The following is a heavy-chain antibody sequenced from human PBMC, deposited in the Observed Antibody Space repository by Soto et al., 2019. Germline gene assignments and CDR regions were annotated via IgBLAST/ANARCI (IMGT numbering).Heavy chain of an antibody. D-gene: IGHD4-4*01. CDR1: GGSISNKY. Sequence: QVQLQESGPGQVKPSETLSLTCTVSGGSISNKYWTWIRQPPGKGLEWIGSIYYTGSTTYHPSLTSRVVISLDTSMQQFSLRLNSVTAADTAVYYCARATVQRHFDSWGQGTLVTVSS. V-gene: IGHV4-59*01. J-gene: IGHJ4*02. CDR2: IYYTGST. CDR3: ARATVQRHFDS.